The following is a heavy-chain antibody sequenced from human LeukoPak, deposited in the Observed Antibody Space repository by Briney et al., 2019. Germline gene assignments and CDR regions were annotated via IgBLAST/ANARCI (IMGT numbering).Heavy chain of an antibody. CDR3: AKDIRDHILTGYPDY. Sequence: GGSLRLSCAASGLTFSSHWMHWVRQAPGKGLEWVSGISWNSGSIGYADSVKGRFTISRDNAKNSLYLQMNSLRAEDTALYYCAKDIRDHILTGYPDYWGQGTLVTVSS. J-gene: IGHJ4*02. CDR1: GLTFSSHW. D-gene: IGHD3-9*01. CDR2: ISWNSGSI. V-gene: IGHV3-9*01.